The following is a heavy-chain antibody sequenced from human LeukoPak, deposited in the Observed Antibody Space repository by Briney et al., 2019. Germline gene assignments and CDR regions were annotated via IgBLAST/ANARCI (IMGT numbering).Heavy chain of an antibody. CDR1: GGSISSYY. D-gene: IGHD6-19*01. J-gene: IGHJ3*02. CDR2: IYYSGST. CDR3: ARYSSGWRGFDI. Sequence: PSETLSLTCTVSGGSISSYYWSWIRQPPGKGLEWIGYIYYSGSTNYNPSLKSRVTISVDTSKNQFSLNLSSVTAADTAVYYCARYSSGWRGFDIWGQGTMVTVSS. V-gene: IGHV4-59*01.